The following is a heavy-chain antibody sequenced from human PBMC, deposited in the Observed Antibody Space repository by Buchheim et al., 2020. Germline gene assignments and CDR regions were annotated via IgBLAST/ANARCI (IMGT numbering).Heavy chain of an antibody. CDR2: ISYDGSNK. CDR3: AKIIDFWSGYYTGHYYYGMDV. J-gene: IGHJ6*02. Sequence: QVQLVESGGGVVQPGRSLRLSCAASGFTFSSYGMHWVRQAPGKGLEWVAVISYDGSNKYYADSVKGRFTISRDNSKTTLYLQMNSLRAEDTAVYYCAKIIDFWSGYYTGHYYYGMDVWSQGTT. CDR1: GFTFSSYG. V-gene: IGHV3-30*18. D-gene: IGHD3-3*01.